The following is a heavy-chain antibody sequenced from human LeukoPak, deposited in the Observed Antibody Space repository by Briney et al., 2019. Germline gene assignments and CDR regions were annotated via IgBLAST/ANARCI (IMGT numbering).Heavy chain of an antibody. Sequence: GGSLRLSCAASGFTFSSYEMNWVRQTPGKGLEWVSYISSNSRNIDYAHSVKGRFTISRDNSKNTLYLQMNSLRAEDTAVYYCARGPSGYHNTGGQGTLVTVSS. D-gene: IGHD5-12*01. CDR2: ISSNSRNI. CDR3: ARGPSGYHNT. J-gene: IGHJ4*02. V-gene: IGHV3-48*03. CDR1: GFTFSSYE.